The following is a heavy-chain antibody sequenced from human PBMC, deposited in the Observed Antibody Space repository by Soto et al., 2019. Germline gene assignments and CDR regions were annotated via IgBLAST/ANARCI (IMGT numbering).Heavy chain of an antibody. D-gene: IGHD3-3*01. CDR2: IWYDGSNK. V-gene: IGHV3-33*01. Sequence: QVQLVESGGGVVQPGRSLRLSCAASGFTFSSYGMHWVRQAPGKGLEWVAVIWYDGSNKYYADSVKGRFTISRDNSKNTLYLQMNSLRAEDTAVYYCARDGYYDFWSGHGYSYFDYWGQGTLVTVSS. CDR1: GFTFSSYG. J-gene: IGHJ4*02. CDR3: ARDGYYDFWSGHGYSYFDY.